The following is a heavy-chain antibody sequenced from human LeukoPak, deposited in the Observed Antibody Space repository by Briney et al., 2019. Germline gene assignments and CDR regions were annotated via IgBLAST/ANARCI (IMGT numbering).Heavy chain of an antibody. D-gene: IGHD3-10*01. CDR1: RYTFTGYY. V-gene: IGHV1-2*02. CDR3: AKSWYYYGSGSDY. J-gene: IGHJ4*02. Sequence: ASAKVSCKASRYTFTGYYMHWVRQAPGQGLEWMGWINPNSGGTNYAQKFQGRVTMTRDTSISTAYMELSRLRSDDTAVYYCAKSWYYYGSGSDYWGQGTLVTVSS. CDR2: INPNSGGT.